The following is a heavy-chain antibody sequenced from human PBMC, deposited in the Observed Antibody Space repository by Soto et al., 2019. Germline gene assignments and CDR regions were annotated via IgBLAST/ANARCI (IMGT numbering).Heavy chain of an antibody. CDR3: AMGGASIDH. V-gene: IGHV3-21*01. CDR1: GFIFSSFG. J-gene: IGHJ4*02. CDR2: ITSGGYK. D-gene: IGHD3-16*01. Sequence: EVHLVESGGGLGEPGGFLRLSCAASGFIFSSFGMSWVRQAPGKGLEWVSSITSGGYKYYADSVKGRFTISRDNAKNSVYLQINTLRADDSAVFYCAMGGASIDHGGQGTLVTVSS.